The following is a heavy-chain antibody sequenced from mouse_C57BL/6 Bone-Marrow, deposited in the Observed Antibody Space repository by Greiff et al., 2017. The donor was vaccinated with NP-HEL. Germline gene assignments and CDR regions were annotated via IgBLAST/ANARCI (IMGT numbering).Heavy chain of an antibody. Sequence: EVKLVESGPGLVKPSQSLSLTCSVTGYSITSGYYWNWIRQFPGNKLEWMGYISYDGSNNYNPSLKNRISITRDTSKNQFFLKLNSVTTEDTATYYCARDGYLDYWGQGTTLTVSS. CDR1: GYSITSGYY. CDR2: ISYDGSN. J-gene: IGHJ2*01. V-gene: IGHV3-6*01. CDR3: ARDGYLDY.